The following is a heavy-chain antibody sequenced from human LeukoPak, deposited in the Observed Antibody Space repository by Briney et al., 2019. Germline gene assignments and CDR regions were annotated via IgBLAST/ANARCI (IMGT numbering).Heavy chain of an antibody. J-gene: IGHJ1*01. Sequence: PSETLSLTCAVYGGSFSGYYWSWIRQPPGKGLEWIGEINHSGGTNYNPSLKSRVTISLDTSKNQFSLKLSSVTAADTAVYYCARKEGVVTAHFQHWGQGTLVTVSS. V-gene: IGHV4-34*01. D-gene: IGHD2-21*02. CDR1: GGSFSGYY. CDR3: ARKEGVVTAHFQH. CDR2: INHSGGT.